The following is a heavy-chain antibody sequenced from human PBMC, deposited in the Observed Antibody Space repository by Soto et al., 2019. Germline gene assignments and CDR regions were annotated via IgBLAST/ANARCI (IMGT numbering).Heavy chain of an antibody. V-gene: IGHV3-7*01. D-gene: IGHD3-10*01. CDR1: GFTFSSYW. CDR3: ARDLLARSVRGVFDP. J-gene: IGHJ5*02. Sequence: GGSLRLSCAASGFTFSSYWMSWVRQAPGKGLEWVANIKQDGSDKYYVDSVKGRFTISRDNAKNSLYLQMNSLRAEDTAVYYCARDLLARSVRGVFDPWGEGSLVTVYS. CDR2: IKQDGSDK.